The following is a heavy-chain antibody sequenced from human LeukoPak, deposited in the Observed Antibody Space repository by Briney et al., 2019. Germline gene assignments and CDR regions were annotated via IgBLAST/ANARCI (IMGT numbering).Heavy chain of an antibody. CDR3: AGWFGELLPLFAY. Sequence: SETLSLTCTVSGYSITRGYYWGWMRQPPGQGLEWIGSVYHSANTYYNPSLKGRVTISVDTSKNQFSLRVSSVSAADTAVYYCAGWFGELLPLFAYWGQGALVTVSS. V-gene: IGHV4-38-2*02. D-gene: IGHD3-10*01. CDR2: VYHSANT. CDR1: GYSITRGYY. J-gene: IGHJ4*02.